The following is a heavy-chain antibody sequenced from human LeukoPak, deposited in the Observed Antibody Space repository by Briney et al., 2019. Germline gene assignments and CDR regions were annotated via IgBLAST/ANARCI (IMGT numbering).Heavy chain of an antibody. CDR2: IYNSGST. Sequence: SASLSLTCPVAAGSVGSGSYGWGWIRRPPGKGLEWIGYIYNSGSTNYNPSLKSRGNISEDTSKNQFSLTLSAVTAADTAVYYYARGLDVWGQGTTVTVSS. CDR1: AGSVGSGSYG. CDR3: ARGLDV. J-gene: IGHJ6*02. V-gene: IGHV4-61*01.